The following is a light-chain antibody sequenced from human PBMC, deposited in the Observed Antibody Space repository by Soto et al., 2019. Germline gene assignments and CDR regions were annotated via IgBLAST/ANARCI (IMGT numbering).Light chain of an antibody. CDR1: SSNIGNNY. CDR3: GTWDSSLSAGWV. J-gene: IGLJ3*02. CDR2: ENN. Sequence: QAVVTQPPSVSAAPGQKVTISCSGSSSNIGNNYVSWYQQLPGTAPKLLIYENNKRPSGIPDRFSGSKSGTSATLGITGLQTGDEADYYCGTWDSSLSAGWVFGGGIKVTVL. V-gene: IGLV1-51*02.